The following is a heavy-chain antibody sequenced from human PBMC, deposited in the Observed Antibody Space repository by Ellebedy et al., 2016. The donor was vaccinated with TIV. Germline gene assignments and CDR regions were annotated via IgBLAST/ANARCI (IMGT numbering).Heavy chain of an antibody. CDR3: ARREGSSRQDGNWFDP. Sequence: MPSETLSLTCAVYGGSFSGYYWSWIRQPPGKGLEWIGEINHSGSTNYNPSLKSRVTVSVDTSKNQFSLKLSSVTAADTAVYYCARREGSSRQDGNWFDPWGQGTLVTVSS. CDR2: INHSGST. V-gene: IGHV4-34*01. CDR1: GGSFSGYY. D-gene: IGHD6-13*01. J-gene: IGHJ5*02.